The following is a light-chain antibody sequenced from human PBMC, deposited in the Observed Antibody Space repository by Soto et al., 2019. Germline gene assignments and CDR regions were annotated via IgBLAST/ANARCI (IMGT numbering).Light chain of an antibody. CDR1: QSLSKS. Sequence: VLTQAPATLSLSPGERATVARRLSQSLSKSLVWYQQRPGQAPRLLIYGASNRAAGIPARFSGSGSGTDFTLAISSLETEDFAVYFCQQRSSWPLTFGGGTKVDIK. CDR3: QQRSSWPLT. V-gene: IGKV3-11*01. J-gene: IGKJ4*02. CDR2: GAS.